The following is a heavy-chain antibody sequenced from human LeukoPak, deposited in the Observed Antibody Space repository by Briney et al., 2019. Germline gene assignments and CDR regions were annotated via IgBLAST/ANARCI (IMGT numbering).Heavy chain of an antibody. V-gene: IGHV3-11*04. CDR1: GGSFSGYY. CDR2: INHDAEMI. J-gene: IGHJ4*02. CDR3: ARDHDWAFDL. D-gene: IGHD3-9*01. Sequence: LSLTCAVYGGSFSGYYWSWVRQAPGKGLEWIAYINHDAEMIFYPDFVKGRFTISRDNAKKSLYLQMNALRYEDTAIYYCARDHDWAFDLWGQGTLVTVSS.